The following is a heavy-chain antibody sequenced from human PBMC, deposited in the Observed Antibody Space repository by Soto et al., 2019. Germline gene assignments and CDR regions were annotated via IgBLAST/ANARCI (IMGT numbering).Heavy chain of an antibody. J-gene: IGHJ4*02. D-gene: IGHD3-22*01. CDR1: GYTFTSYA. Sequence: ASVKVSCKASGYTFTSYAMHWVRQAPGQSLEWMGWINTGNGNTKYSQKFQGRVTITRDTSATTAYMELSSLRSEDTAMYYCARSPQPYYYDSSGSIDFWGQGTLVTVSS. CDR2: INTGNGNT. V-gene: IGHV1-3*04. CDR3: ARSPQPYYYDSSGSIDF.